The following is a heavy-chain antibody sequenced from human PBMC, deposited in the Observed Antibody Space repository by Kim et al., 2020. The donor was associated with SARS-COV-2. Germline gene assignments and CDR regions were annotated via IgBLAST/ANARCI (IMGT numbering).Heavy chain of an antibody. CDR2: ISAYNGNT. D-gene: IGHD3-22*01. CDR1: GYTFTSYV. V-gene: IGHV1-18*01. J-gene: IGHJ3*02. Sequence: ASVKVSCKASGYTFTSYVISWVRQAPGQGLEWMGWISAYNGNTNYAQKLQGRVTMTTDTSTSTAYMELRSLRSDDTAVYYCVRVRYYYDSSGYSEDAFDIWGQGTMVTVSS. CDR3: VRVRYYYDSSGYSEDAFDI.